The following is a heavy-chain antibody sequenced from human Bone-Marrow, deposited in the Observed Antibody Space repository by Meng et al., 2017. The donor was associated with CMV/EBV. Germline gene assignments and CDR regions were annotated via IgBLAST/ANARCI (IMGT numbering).Heavy chain of an antibody. V-gene: IGHV3-21*01. J-gene: IGHJ5*02. Sequence: GGSLRFSCAASGFTFSSYSMNWVRQAPGEGLEWVSSISSSSSYIYYADSVKGRFTISRDNAKNSLYLQMNSLRAEDTAVYYCARWTHEELNWFDPWGQRTLVAASS. CDR3: ARWTHEELNWFDP. CDR1: GFTFSSYS. D-gene: IGHD3-10*01. CDR2: ISSSSSYI.